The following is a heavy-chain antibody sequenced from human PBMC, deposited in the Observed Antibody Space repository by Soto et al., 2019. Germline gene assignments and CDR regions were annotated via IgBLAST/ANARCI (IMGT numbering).Heavy chain of an antibody. Sequence: GGSLRLSCAASGFTFSSYWMHWVRQAPGKGLVWVSRINSAGSSTSYADSVKGRFTISRDNAKNTLYLQMNSLRAEDTAVYYCARVSSWYQLSYLDYWGQGTLVTVSS. J-gene: IGHJ4*02. D-gene: IGHD2-2*01. V-gene: IGHV3-74*01. CDR2: INSAGSST. CDR3: ARVSSWYQLSYLDY. CDR1: GFTFSSYW.